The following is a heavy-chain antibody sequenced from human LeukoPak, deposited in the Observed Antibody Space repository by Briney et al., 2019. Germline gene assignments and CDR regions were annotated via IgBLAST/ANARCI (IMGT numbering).Heavy chain of an antibody. CDR2: INSDNGNT. J-gene: IGHJ4*02. CDR3: ARGLFLYGSGWTGYFDY. V-gene: IGHV1-18*01. CDR1: GYPFTHYS. Sequence: ASVEVSCKASGYPFTHYSISWVRQAPGQGLEWMGWINSDNGNTKFAQKFQGRVTMTTDTSTNTVYMELRSLRSDDTAVYYCARGLFLYGSGWTGYFDYWGQGTLVTASS. D-gene: IGHD6-19*01.